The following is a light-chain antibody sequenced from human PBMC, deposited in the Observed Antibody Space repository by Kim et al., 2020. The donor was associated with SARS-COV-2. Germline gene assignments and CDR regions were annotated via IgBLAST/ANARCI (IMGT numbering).Light chain of an antibody. V-gene: IGKV3-15*01. CDR1: QSVSSN. CDR2: GAS. Sequence: EIVMTQSPATLSVSPGERATLSCRASQSVSSNLAWYQQKPGQAHRLLIYGASTRATGIPARFSGSGSGTEFTLTISSLQSEDFAVYYCQQYNNWPLTFGGGTKV. J-gene: IGKJ4*01. CDR3: QQYNNWPLT.